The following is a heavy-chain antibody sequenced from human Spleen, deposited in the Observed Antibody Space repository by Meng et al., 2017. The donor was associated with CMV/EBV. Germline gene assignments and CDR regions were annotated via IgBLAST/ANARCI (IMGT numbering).Heavy chain of an antibody. CDR3: ARAVEPAAKVNYYAMDV. CDR1: GGTFSNYG. V-gene: IGHV1-69*10. D-gene: IGHD2-2*01. Sequence: SVKVSCKASGGTFSNYGISWVRQAPGQGLEWMGGIIPILTITNYAQKFQGRVTITAEKFTSTAYMELSSLRSDDTAVYYCARAVEPAAKVNYYAMDVWGQGTTVTVSS. J-gene: IGHJ6*02. CDR2: IIPILTIT.